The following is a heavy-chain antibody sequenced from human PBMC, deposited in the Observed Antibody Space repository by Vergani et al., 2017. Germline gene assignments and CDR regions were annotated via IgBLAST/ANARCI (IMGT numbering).Heavy chain of an antibody. CDR3: ARGLPAQKVVTPDAYYFDY. CDR1: GGTFTSYY. D-gene: IGHD4-23*01. Sequence: QVQLVQSGAEVKKPGSSVKVSCKASGGTFTSYYMHWVRQAPGQGLEWMGIINPSGGSTSYAQKFQGRVTMTRDTSTSTVYMELSSLRSEDTAVYYCARGLPAQKVVTPDAYYFDYWGQGTLVTVSS. V-gene: IGHV1-46*01. J-gene: IGHJ4*02. CDR2: INPSGGST.